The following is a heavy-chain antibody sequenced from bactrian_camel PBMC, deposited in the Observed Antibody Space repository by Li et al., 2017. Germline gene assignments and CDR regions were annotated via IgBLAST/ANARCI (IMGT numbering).Heavy chain of an antibody. CDR2: INSGGGST. CDR3: TNGGIYYTD. D-gene: IGHD2*01. V-gene: IGHV3S40*01. CDR1: GFTFSTYG. Sequence: DVQLVESGGGLVQPGGSLRLSCAGSGFTFSTYGMAWVRQAPGKGLEWVSAINSGGGSTYYADSVKGRFTLSRNNAKNTLYLQLNSLKAEDTAMYYCTNGGIYYTDWGQGTQVTVS. J-gene: IGHJ4*01.